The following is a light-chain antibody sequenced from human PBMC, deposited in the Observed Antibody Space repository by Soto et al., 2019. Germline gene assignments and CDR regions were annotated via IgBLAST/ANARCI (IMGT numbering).Light chain of an antibody. CDR3: QQYNNWQS. CDR2: GAS. J-gene: IGKJ1*01. V-gene: IGKV3-15*01. Sequence: EIEVTHSPATLSVSPGERATLSCMASQSVSSNLAWYHQKPGQAPRLLIYGASTRATGIPDRFIGSGSGTEFTLTISSLQSEDFAVYYCQQYNNWQSFGQGTKVDIK. CDR1: QSVSSN.